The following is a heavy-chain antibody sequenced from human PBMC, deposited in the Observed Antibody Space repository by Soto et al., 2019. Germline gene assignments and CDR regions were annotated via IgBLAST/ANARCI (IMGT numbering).Heavy chain of an antibody. CDR3: AREAGLLNWFDP. V-gene: IGHV3-48*01. J-gene: IGHJ5*02. Sequence: EVQLVESGGGLVQPGGSLRLSCAASGFTFSSYSMNWVRQAPGKGLEWVSYISSSSSNIYYEDSVKGRFTISRDNAKNSLDLQMNSPRAADTAVYYCAREAGLLNWFDPWGQGSLVTVSS. CDR2: ISSSSSNI. D-gene: IGHD1-26*01. CDR1: GFTFSSYS.